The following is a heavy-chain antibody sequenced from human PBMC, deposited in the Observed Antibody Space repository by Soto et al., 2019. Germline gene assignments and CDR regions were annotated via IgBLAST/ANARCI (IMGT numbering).Heavy chain of an antibody. D-gene: IGHD2-21*01. V-gene: IGHV5-51*01. J-gene: IGHJ6*02. CDR3: ERHGLRPYYYGLDV. Sequence: LGESLKISCQGSGYSFANYWIAWVRQMPGKGLEWVGVIYPGDSDTRYSPSFRGQVTISADKSISHVYLQWSSLKASDTAMYYCERHGLRPYYYGLDVWGQGTTVTVSS. CDR2: IYPGDSDT. CDR1: GYSFANYW.